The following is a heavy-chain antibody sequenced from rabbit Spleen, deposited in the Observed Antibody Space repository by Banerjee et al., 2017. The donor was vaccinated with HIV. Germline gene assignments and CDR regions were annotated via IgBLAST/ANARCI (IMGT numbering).Heavy chain of an antibody. V-gene: IGHV1S45*01. Sequence: QEQLEESGGGLVKPEGSLTLTCTASRFPFSDKAVMCWVRQAPGKGLQWIACIDAGSSTFTYFATWANGRFTISKSSSTTVTLQMTRLTAADTATYFCARDTSSSFSSYGMDLWGQGTLVTVS. D-gene: IGHD1-1*01. CDR1: RFPFSDKAV. CDR2: IDAGSSTFT. CDR3: ARDTSSSFSSYGMDL. J-gene: IGHJ6*01.